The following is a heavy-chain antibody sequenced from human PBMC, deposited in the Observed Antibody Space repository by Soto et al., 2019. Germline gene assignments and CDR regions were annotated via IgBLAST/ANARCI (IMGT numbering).Heavy chain of an antibody. CDR3: ARGLFAGDV. Sequence: QVQLVQSGAEVKKPGASVRVSCKASGYTFTSYYIHCVRQAPGQGLEWMGIINPNGGSTNYAQKFQGRVTMTRDTSTSTVYMDLSSLRSEDTAVYYCARGLFAGDVWGKGTTVTVSS. V-gene: IGHV1-46*03. CDR1: GYTFTSYY. J-gene: IGHJ6*04. CDR2: INPNGGST.